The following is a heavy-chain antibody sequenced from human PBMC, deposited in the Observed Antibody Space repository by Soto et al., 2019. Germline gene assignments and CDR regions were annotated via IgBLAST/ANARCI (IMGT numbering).Heavy chain of an antibody. CDR1: GFNVCAFA. J-gene: IGHJ4*02. D-gene: IGHD1-20*01. CDR3: TRETVAGITGLDY. CDR2: ISVSDAFI. Sequence: XGSLGLSCAASGFNVCAFAVNGVRQAPGKGLEWVSGISVSDAFIYYADSVRGRFSISRDASENILYLQMNSLRVDDTALYYCTRETVAGITGLDYWGPGTLVTVSS. V-gene: IGHV3-23*01.